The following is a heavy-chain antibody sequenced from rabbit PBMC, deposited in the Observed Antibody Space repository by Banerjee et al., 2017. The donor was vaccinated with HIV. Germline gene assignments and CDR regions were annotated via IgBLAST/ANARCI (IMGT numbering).Heavy chain of an antibody. CDR3: ARDLAGVIGWNFNF. J-gene: IGHJ4*01. CDR1: GFDFSNYG. D-gene: IGHD4-1*01. V-gene: IGHV1S45*01. CDR2: INSNTGNT. Sequence: QEQLVESGGGLVTPGGNLTLTCKASGFDFSNYGVSWVRQAPGKGLEWIACINSNTGNTVYASWAKGRFTISKTSSTTVTLQMTSLTAADTATYFCARDLAGVIGWNFNFWGPGTLVTVS.